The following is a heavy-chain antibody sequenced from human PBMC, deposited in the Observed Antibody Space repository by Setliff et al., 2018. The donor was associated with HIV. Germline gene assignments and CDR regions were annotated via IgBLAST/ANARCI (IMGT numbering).Heavy chain of an antibody. Sequence: NPSETLSLTCTVSGASISSHNYYWGWIRQSPGKGLEWIASIRSSGTTYYNPSLKSRATISVDTSKNQFSLKLTSVTAADTAAYYCARHGGCSYFYYYMDVWGKGTXXXVSS. CDR2: IRSSGTT. V-gene: IGHV4-39*07. J-gene: IGHJ6*03. CDR3: ARHGGCSYFYYYMDV. CDR1: GASISSHNYY. D-gene: IGHD6-19*01.